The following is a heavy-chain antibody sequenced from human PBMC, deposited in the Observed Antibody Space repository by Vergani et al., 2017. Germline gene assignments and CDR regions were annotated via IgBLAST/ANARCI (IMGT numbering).Heavy chain of an antibody. CDR1: GGTFSSYA. CDR2: IIPIFGTA. Sequence: QVQLVQSGAEVKKPGSSVKVSCKASGGTFSSYAISWVRQAPGQGLEWMGRIIPIFGTANYAQKFQGRVTITADESTSTAYMELSSLRSEDTAVYYCARDGPILNGYYSGDGYFDYWGQGTLVTVSS. D-gene: IGHD3-9*01. CDR3: ARDGPILNGYYSGDGYFDY. J-gene: IGHJ4*02. V-gene: IGHV1-69*18.